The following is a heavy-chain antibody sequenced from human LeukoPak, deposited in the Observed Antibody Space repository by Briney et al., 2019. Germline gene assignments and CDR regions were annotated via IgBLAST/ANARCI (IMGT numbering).Heavy chain of an antibody. CDR2: ISDSGGST. Sequence: GGSLRLSCAASGFTFSNYDMSWVRQAPGKGLEWVSSISDSGGSTYYADSVKGRFTISKDNSKNTLYLQMTNLRAADTAVYYCAKDLSRAVAADWFDPWDQGSLVTVSS. D-gene: IGHD6-19*01. CDR3: AKDLSRAVAADWFDP. V-gene: IGHV3-23*01. J-gene: IGHJ5*02. CDR1: GFTFSNYD.